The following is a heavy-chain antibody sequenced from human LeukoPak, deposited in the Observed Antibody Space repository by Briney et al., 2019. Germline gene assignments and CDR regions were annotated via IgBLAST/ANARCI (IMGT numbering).Heavy chain of an antibody. J-gene: IGHJ4*02. CDR1: GFTFSSYS. D-gene: IGHD3-22*01. Sequence: GGSLRLSCAASGFTFSSYSMNWVRQAPGKGLEWVSSISSSSSYIYYADSVKGRFTISTDNAKNSLYLQMNSLRAEDTAVYYCARELVDYDSSGYPDYWGQGTLVTVSS. V-gene: IGHV3-21*01. CDR2: ISSSSSYI. CDR3: ARELVDYDSSGYPDY.